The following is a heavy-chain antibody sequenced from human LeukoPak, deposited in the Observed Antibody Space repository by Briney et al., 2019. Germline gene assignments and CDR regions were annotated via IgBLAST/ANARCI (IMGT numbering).Heavy chain of an antibody. V-gene: IGHV3-7*01. CDR3: ARDTDGSLDY. CDR1: GSTFAKSW. J-gene: IGHJ4*02. CDR2: IKQDESTK. Sequence: GGSLRLSCAASGSTFAKSWMAWLRQAPGKGLEWVANIKQDESTKHYADSLKGRFTISRDNSRNSLYLQMYSLRADDTAVYYCARDTDGSLDYWGQGILVTVAS. D-gene: IGHD1-26*01.